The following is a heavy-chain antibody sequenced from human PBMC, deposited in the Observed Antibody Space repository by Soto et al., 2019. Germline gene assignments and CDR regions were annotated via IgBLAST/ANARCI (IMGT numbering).Heavy chain of an antibody. CDR1: GDSITSGSYY. V-gene: IGHV4-39*01. J-gene: IGHJ5*02. D-gene: IGHD6-25*01. Sequence: QLQLQESGPGLVKPSETLSLTCAVSGDSITSGSYYWGWLRRPPGKGLEWIGSISYSGSTYYNPSLRSRVTMSVDTSKNQFSLKLSSVTAADTAVFYCARHISKWGPSGGWFDPWGQGTLVTVSS. CDR2: ISYSGST. CDR3: ARHISKWGPSGGWFDP.